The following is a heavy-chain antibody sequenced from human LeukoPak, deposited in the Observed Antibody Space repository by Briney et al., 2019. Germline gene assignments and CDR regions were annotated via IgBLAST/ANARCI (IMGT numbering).Heavy chain of an antibody. V-gene: IGHV1-69*13. CDR2: IIPIFGTA. CDR1: GGTFSTYA. J-gene: IGHJ4*02. CDR3: ARGWLAETTVVTPYNY. Sequence: ASVKVSCKASGGTFSTYAISWVRQAPGQGLEWMGGIIPIFGTANYAQKFQGRVTITADESTSTAYMELSSLRSEDTTVYYCARGWLAETTVVTPYNYWGQGTLVTVSS. D-gene: IGHD4-23*01.